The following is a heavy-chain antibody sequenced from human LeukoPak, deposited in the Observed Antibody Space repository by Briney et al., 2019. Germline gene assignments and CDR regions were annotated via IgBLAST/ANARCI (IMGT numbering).Heavy chain of an antibody. D-gene: IGHD3-10*01. CDR3: AKNGEVLSWFDP. CDR1: GFTFSNYW. CDR2: IKQDGSDK. J-gene: IGHJ5*02. Sequence: TGGSLRLSCAASGFTFSNYWMDWVRQAPGKGLEWVAMIKQDGSDKYYVDSVKGRFTVSKDNAKNSLYLQMNSLRAEDTAVYSCAKNGEVLSWFDPWGQGTLVTVSS. V-gene: IGHV3-7*05.